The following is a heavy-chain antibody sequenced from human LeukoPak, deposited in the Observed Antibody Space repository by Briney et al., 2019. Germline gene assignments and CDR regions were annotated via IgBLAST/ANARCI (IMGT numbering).Heavy chain of an antibody. CDR3: ARHKVVGAFDI. V-gene: IGHV4-38-2*01. D-gene: IGHD3-22*01. Sequence: PSETLSLTCAVSGYSISSGYYWGWIRQPPGKGLEWIGSIYYSGSTYYNPSLKSRVTISVDTSKNQFSLKLSSVTAADTAVYYCARHKVVGAFDIWGQGTMVTVSS. J-gene: IGHJ3*02. CDR1: GYSISSGYY. CDR2: IYYSGST.